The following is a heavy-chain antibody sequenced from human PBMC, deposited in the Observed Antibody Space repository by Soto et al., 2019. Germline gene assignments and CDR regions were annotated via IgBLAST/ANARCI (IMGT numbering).Heavy chain of an antibody. Sequence: SVKGSWKASGGTFSNHAISWVREAPGQGLEWVGGIIPMFPTADYAQRFQGRVTITADDSTTTVYMELSGLRSEDTAMYYCARDDATYCGGDCYRYFYYGMDVWGQGTTVTVSS. J-gene: IGHJ6*02. CDR2: IIPMFPTA. CDR3: ARDDATYCGGDCYRYFYYGMDV. D-gene: IGHD2-21*02. CDR1: GGTFSNHA. V-gene: IGHV1-69*13.